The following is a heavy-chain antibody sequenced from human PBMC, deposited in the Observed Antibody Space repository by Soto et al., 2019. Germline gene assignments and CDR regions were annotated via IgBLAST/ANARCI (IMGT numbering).Heavy chain of an antibody. D-gene: IGHD5-12*01. Sequence: QVQLQESGPGLVKSSETLSLTCTVSGGSVTSEHYYWNWIRQPPGKGLEWIGYFFYTGSTNYNPSLESRLTMSVDVSKNHFSLRLNSVTAADTAVYHCAGGTDGKKVAYWGQGALVTVSS. J-gene: IGHJ4*02. V-gene: IGHV4-61*03. CDR3: AGGTDGKKVAY. CDR1: GGSVTSEHYY. CDR2: FFYTGST.